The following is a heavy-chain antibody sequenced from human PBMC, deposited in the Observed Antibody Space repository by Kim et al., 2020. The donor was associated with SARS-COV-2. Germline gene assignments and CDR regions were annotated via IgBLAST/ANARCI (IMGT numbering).Heavy chain of an antibody. CDR1: GFTFSSYA. J-gene: IGHJ4*02. D-gene: IGHD4-17*01. V-gene: IGHV3-23*01. CDR3: AKVFYGDYESFDY. CDR2: ICGSGGST. Sequence: GGSLRLSCAASGFTFSSYAMSWVRQAPGKGLEWVSAICGSGGSTYYADSVKGRFTISRDNSKNTLYLQMNSRRAEDTAVYYCAKVFYGDYESFDYWGQGTLVTVSS.